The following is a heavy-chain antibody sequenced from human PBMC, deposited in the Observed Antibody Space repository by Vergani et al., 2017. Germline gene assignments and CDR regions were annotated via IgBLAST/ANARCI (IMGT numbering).Heavy chain of an antibody. D-gene: IGHD3-22*01. J-gene: IGHJ4*02. Sequence: QVQLQQWGAGLLKPSETLSLTCGVYGGSFSVYYWNWIRQHPGKGLEWIGYIYSTGSTHHNPSLRRRINMSVDTSKNQFSLKLNSVTAADTAMYYCARMGGYDEGDAFRIGYFDSWGPGILVTVSS. V-gene: IGHV4-34*01. CDR1: GGSFSVYY. CDR3: ARMGGYDEGDAFRIGYFDS. CDR2: IYSTGST.